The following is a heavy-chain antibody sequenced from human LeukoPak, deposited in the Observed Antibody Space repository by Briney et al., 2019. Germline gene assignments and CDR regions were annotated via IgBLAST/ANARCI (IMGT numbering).Heavy chain of an antibody. Sequence: GGSVRLSCVASGVTFSSYGMHWVRQAPGKGLEWVSGISWNSGSIDYADSVKGRFTISRDNAKNSLYLQMNSLRAEDMALYYCAKPGGSGWSFDYWGQGTLVTVSS. CDR1: GVTFSSYG. D-gene: IGHD6-19*01. V-gene: IGHV3-9*03. CDR2: ISWNSGSI. CDR3: AKPGGSGWSFDY. J-gene: IGHJ4*02.